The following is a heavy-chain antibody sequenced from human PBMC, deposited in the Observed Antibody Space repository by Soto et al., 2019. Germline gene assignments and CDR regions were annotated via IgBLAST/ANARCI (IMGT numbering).Heavy chain of an antibody. CDR2: IYHGGTT. D-gene: IGHD2-21*01. Sequence: SETLSLTCTVSGYSISSGSYWGWIRQPPGKGPEWIASIYHGGTTFYNPSLKSRVTVSVDKSNNQFSQKLRSVTAADTAVYYCAKVIVMLAGGSAFDYWGHGNLVTVSS. CDR1: GYSISSGSY. J-gene: IGHJ4*01. V-gene: IGHV4-38-2*02. CDR3: AKVIVMLAGGSAFDY.